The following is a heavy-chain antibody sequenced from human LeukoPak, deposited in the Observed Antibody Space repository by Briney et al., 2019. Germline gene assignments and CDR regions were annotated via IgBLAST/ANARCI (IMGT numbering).Heavy chain of an antibody. CDR3: AAEAKYGDYWY. D-gene: IGHD4-17*01. Sequence: ASVKVSCKASGFTFTSSAMQWVRQARGPRLEWIGWIVVGSGNTNYAQKFQERVTITRDMSTSTAYMELSSLRSEDTAVYYCAAEAKYGDYWYWGQGTLVTVSS. CDR1: GFTFTSSA. V-gene: IGHV1-58*02. J-gene: IGHJ4*02. CDR2: IVVGSGNT.